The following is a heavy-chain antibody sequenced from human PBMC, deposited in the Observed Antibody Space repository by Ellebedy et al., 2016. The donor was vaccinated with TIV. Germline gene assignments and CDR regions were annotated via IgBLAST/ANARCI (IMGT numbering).Heavy chain of an antibody. V-gene: IGHV3-23*01. J-gene: IGHJ4*02. CDR2: IGGSGDFT. Sequence: PGGSLRLSCAASGFTFISYAMTWVRQAPGKGLEWVSTIGGSGDFTYYADSVKGRFTISRDNSKNTLYLQMNSLRAEDTALYYCAKRRLAVAATYFDYWGQGTLVTVSS. CDR3: AKRRLAVAATYFDY. D-gene: IGHD6-19*01. CDR1: GFTFISYA.